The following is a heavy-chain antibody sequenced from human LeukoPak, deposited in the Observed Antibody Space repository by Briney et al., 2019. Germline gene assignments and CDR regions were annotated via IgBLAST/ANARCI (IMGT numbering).Heavy chain of an antibody. V-gene: IGHV1-8*01. CDR1: GCTFTSYD. Sequence: ASVKVSCKASGCTFTSYDINWVRQATGQGLEWMGWMNPNSGNTGYAQKFQGRVTMTRNTSISTAYMELSSLRSEDTAVYYCARGDYGLYGMDVWGQGTTVTVSS. J-gene: IGHJ6*02. CDR3: ARGDYGLYGMDV. CDR2: MNPNSGNT. D-gene: IGHD4-17*01.